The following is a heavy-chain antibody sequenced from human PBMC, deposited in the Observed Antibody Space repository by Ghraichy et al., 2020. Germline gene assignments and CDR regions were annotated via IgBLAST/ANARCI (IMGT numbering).Heavy chain of an antibody. CDR3: AKASYNYDFWSGYHNVGWFDP. D-gene: IGHD3-3*01. Sequence: RASLRLSCAASGFTFSSYAMSWVRQAPGKGLEWVSAISGSGGSTYYADSVKGRFTISRDNSKNTLYLQMNSLRAEDTAVYYCAKASYNYDFWSGYHNVGWFDPWGQGTLVTVSS. V-gene: IGHV3-23*01. CDR1: GFTFSSYA. CDR2: ISGSGGST. J-gene: IGHJ5*02.